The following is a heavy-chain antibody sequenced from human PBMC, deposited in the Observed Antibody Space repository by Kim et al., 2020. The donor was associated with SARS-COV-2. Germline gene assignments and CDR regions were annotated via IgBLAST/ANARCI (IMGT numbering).Heavy chain of an antibody. CDR3: ARHREVRGVIPKWFDP. CDR1: GDSVSGTLDY. J-gene: IGHJ5*02. D-gene: IGHD3-10*01. V-gene: IGHV4-39*01. CDR2: IYSSGST. Sequence: SETLSLTCSVSGDSVSGTLDYWGWIRQSPGRGLEWIGTIYSSGSTYYTPSLRGRVTISVDTSKNQFSLKLTSVTAADTAIYFCARHREVRGVIPKWFDPWGQGILVSVSS.